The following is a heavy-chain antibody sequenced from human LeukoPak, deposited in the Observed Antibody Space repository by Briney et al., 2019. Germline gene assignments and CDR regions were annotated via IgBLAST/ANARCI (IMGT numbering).Heavy chain of an antibody. CDR2: ISGSGGST. CDR3: AKFPRPYYDSSGYYPNRDY. V-gene: IGHV3-23*01. CDR1: GFTFSSYA. D-gene: IGHD3-22*01. Sequence: QTGGSLRLSCAASGFTFSSYAMSWVRQAPGKGLEWVSAISGSGGSTYYADSVKGRFTISRDNSKNTLYLQMNSLRAEDTAVYYCAKFPRPYYDSSGYYPNRDYWGQGTLVTVSS. J-gene: IGHJ4*02.